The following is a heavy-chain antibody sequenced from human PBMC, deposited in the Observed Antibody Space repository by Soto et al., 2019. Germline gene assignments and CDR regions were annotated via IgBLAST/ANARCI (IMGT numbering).Heavy chain of an antibody. CDR1: GGSFSGYY. CDR2: LNHSGST. CDR3: ARDKNYYYYGMDV. V-gene: IGHV4-34*01. Sequence: PSETLSLTCAVYGGSFSGYYWNWIRQPPGKGLEWIGELNHSGSTKYNPSLKSRVSISVDTSKNQFSLRLNSVTAADTAVYYCARDKNYYYYGMDVWGQGTRVTVSS. J-gene: IGHJ6*02.